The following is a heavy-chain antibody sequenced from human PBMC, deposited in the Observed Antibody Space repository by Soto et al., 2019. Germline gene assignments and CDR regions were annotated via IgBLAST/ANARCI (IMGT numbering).Heavy chain of an antibody. D-gene: IGHD6-13*01. CDR3: TRPGYSSSWSQRIYYYYGMDV. J-gene: IGHJ6*02. CDR2: IRSKANSYAT. V-gene: IGHV3-73*01. CDR1: GFTFSGSA. Sequence: GGSLRLSCAASGFTFSGSAMHWVRQASGKGLEWVGRIRSKANSYATAYAASVKGRFTISRDDSKNTAYLQMNSLKTEDTAVYYCTRPGYSSSWSQRIYYYYGMDVWGQ.